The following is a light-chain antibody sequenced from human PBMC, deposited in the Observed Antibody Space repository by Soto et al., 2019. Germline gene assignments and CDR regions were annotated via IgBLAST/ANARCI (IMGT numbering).Light chain of an antibody. CDR2: GAS. V-gene: IGKV3-15*01. J-gene: IGKJ1*01. CDR3: QQYGSSGT. Sequence: ELVMTQSPATLSVSPGERATLSCRASQSVRSNLAWYQQKPGQAPRLLVYGASNRATGIPARFSGSGSGTDFTLTISRLEPEDFAVYYCQQYGSSGTFGQGTKVDIK. CDR1: QSVRSN.